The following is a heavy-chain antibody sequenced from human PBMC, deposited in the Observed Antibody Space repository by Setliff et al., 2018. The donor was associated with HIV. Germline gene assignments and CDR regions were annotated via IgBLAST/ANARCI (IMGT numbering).Heavy chain of an antibody. D-gene: IGHD3-10*01. J-gene: IGHJ6*02. CDR2: INDNGST. CDR1: GGSFSGYY. CDR3: ARVRGRYYYHYAMDV. V-gene: IGHV4-34*01. Sequence: KASETLSLTCAVYGGSFSGYYWSWIRQPPGKGLEWIGEINDNGSTNYNPSLKSRVTISVDASKNQFSLKLSSVTAADTAVYYCARVRGRYYYHYAMDVWSQGTTVTVSS.